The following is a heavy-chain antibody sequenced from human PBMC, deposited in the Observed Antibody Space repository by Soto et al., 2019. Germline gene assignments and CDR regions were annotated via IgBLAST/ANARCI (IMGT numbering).Heavy chain of an antibody. CDR3: ARTPAAMITDRYNWFDS. CDR1: GFTFADYA. D-gene: IGHD3-16*01. V-gene: IGHV3-30*01. J-gene: IGHJ5*01. CDR2: ISYSGDRQ. Sequence: GGSLRLSCVASGFTFADYAMHWVRRIPGKGLEWVAVISYSGDRQYYAESVKGRFTIARDNSKKTLYLQMFSLTSEDSAVFYCARTPAAMITDRYNWFDSWGPGTQVTVS.